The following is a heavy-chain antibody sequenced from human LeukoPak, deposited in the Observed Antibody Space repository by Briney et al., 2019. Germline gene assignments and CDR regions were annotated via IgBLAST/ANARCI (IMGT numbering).Heavy chain of an antibody. CDR1: GFTVSSKY. D-gene: IGHD3-9*01. Sequence: GGSLRLSCAASGFTVSSKYMSWVRQAPGKGLEWVSLIYTGDNTYYADSVKGRFTISRDNAKNSLYLQMNSLRAEDTAVYYCARALYYDILTGYQTHTYYFDYWGLGTLVTVSS. CDR3: ARALYYDILTGYQTHTYYFDY. J-gene: IGHJ4*01. V-gene: IGHV3-66*01. CDR2: IYTGDNT.